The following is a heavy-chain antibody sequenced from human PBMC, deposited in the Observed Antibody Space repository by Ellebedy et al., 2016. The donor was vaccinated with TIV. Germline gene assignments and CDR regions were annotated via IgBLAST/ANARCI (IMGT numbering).Heavy chain of an antibody. V-gene: IGHV3-15*01. CDR2: IKRKADGGTT. J-gene: IGHJ6*02. CDR3: TTDYNWNDISFYDYYYYDGMDV. Sequence: GESLKISCAASEFTFTNAWMSWVRQAPGKGLEWVGLIKRKADGGTTDYAAPVKGRFTISRDDSKNTLYLQMNSLKTEDTAVYYCTTDYNWNDISFYDYYYYDGMDVWGQGTTVTVSS. D-gene: IGHD1-1*01. CDR1: EFTFTNAW.